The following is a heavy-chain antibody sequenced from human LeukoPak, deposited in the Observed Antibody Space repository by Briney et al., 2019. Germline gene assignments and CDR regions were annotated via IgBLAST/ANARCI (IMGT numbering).Heavy chain of an antibody. J-gene: IGHJ5*02. CDR3: ARARTMVRGWFDH. CDR2: IYHSGST. CDR1: GYSISSGYY. V-gene: IGHV4-38-2*01. D-gene: IGHD4/OR15-4a*01. Sequence: SETLSLTCAVSGYSISSGYYWGWIRQPPGKGLEWIGSIYHSGSTYYNPSLKSRVTISVDTSKNQFSLKLSSVTAADTAVYYCARARTMVRGWFDHWGQGTLVTVSS.